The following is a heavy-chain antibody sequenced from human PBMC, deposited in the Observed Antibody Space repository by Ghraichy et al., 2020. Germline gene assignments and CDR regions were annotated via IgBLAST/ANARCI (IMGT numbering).Heavy chain of an antibody. V-gene: IGHV4-59*01. CDR3: ARDTFRGVSDF. Sequence: SETLSLTCTVSSGSISSYYWSWIRQPPGKGLEWIGYIYSTGSTNYNPSLKSRVTISVDTSKNQFSLKVTSVTAADAAVYYCARDTFRGVSDFWGQGTPVTVSS. D-gene: IGHD3-16*01. CDR2: IYSTGST. CDR1: SGSISSYY. J-gene: IGHJ4*02.